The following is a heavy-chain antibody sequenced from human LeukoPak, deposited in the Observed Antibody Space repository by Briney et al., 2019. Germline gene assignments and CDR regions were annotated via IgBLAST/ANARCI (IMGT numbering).Heavy chain of an antibody. D-gene: IGHD1-26*01. CDR1: GFTFSSYG. CDR2: ISGSGASK. J-gene: IGHJ4*02. CDR3: AKVRSGSYSQLDY. V-gene: IGHV3-23*01. Sequence: PGGSLRLSCVASGFTFSSYGMSWVRQAPGKGLEWVSAISGSGASKYYADSVKGRFTISRDNSKNTLYLQMNSLRAEDTAVYYCAKVRSGSYSQLDYWGQGTLVTVSS.